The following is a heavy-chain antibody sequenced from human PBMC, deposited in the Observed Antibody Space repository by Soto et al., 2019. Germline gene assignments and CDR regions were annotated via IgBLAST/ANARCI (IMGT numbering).Heavy chain of an antibody. CDR3: ARVYGYYYYAMDV. J-gene: IGHJ6*02. Sequence: QVQLVESGGGVVQPGRSLRLSCAASGFTFSTLGMHWVRQAPGKGLEWVAVIWYDGNNKYYADSVRGRFTISRDNSKNTLYLQMNSLRAEETAVYYCARVYGYYYYAMDVWGQGTTVTVSS. D-gene: IGHD3-22*01. V-gene: IGHV3-33*01. CDR1: GFTFSTLG. CDR2: IWYDGNNK.